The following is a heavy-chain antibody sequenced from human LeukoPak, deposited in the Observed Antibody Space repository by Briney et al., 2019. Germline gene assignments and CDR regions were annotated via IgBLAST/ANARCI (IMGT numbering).Heavy chain of an antibody. CDR2: ISYDGSNK. CDR1: GFTFSSYA. J-gene: IGHJ5*02. CDR3: ARDAPGYCSGGTCYNKWFDP. V-gene: IGHV3-30*04. D-gene: IGHD2-15*01. Sequence: GGSLRLSCAASGFTFSSYAMHWVRQAPGKGLEWVAVISYDGSNKYYADSVKGRFTISRDNSKNTLYLQMNSLRAEDTAVYYCARDAPGYCSGGTCYNKWFDPWGQGTLVTVSS.